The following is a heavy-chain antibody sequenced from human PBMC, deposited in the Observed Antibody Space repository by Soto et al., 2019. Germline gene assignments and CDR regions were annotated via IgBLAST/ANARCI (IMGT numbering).Heavy chain of an antibody. CDR1: GFTFSSYA. Sequence: GGSLRLSCAASGFTFSSYAMSWVRQAPGKGLEWVSAISGSGGSTYYADSVKGRFTISRDNSKNTLYLQMNSLRAEDTAVYYCAKGLISSTSTYSSGYPYWGQGTLVTVSS. J-gene: IGHJ4*02. D-gene: IGHD3-22*01. CDR3: AKGLISSTSTYSSGYPY. CDR2: ISGSGGST. V-gene: IGHV3-23*01.